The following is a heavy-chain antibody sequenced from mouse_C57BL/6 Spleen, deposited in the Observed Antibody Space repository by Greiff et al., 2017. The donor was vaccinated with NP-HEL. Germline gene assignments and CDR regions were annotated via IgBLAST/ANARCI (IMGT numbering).Heavy chain of an antibody. V-gene: IGHV1-22*01. D-gene: IGHD2-4*01. CDR1: GYTFTDYN. J-gene: IGHJ2*01. CDR3: ARGYDYDGGTFDY. Sequence: VQLQQSGPELVKPGASVKMSCKASGYTFTDYNMHWVKQSHGKSLEWIGYINPNNGGTSYNQKFKGKATLTVNKSSSTAYMELRSLTSEDSAVYYCARGYDYDGGTFDYWGQGTTLTVSS. CDR2: INPNNGGT.